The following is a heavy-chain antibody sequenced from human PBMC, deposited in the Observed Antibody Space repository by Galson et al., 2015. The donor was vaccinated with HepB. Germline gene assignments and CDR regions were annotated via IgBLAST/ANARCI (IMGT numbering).Heavy chain of an antibody. CDR1: GFTFSSYG. CDR2: IWYDGSNK. CDR3: ARDPGYSYGYAFDI. Sequence: SLRLSCAASGFTFSSYGMHWVRQAPGKGLEWVAVIWYDGSNKYYADSVKGRFTISRDNSKNTLYLQMNSLRAEDTAVYYCARDPGYSYGYAFDIWGQGTMVTVSS. V-gene: IGHV3-33*01. J-gene: IGHJ3*02. D-gene: IGHD5-18*01.